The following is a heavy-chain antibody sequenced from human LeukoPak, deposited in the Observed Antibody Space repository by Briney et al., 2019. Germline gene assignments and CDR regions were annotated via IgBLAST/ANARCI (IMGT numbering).Heavy chain of an antibody. CDR3: AKDQMNHGDYYYGMGV. Sequence: GGSLRLSCAASGFTFSSYGMHWVRQAPGKGLEWVAAISYDGSNKYYADSVKGRFTISRDNSKNTLYLQMNGLRAEDTAVYFCAKDQMNHGDYYYGMGVWGHGTTVTVSS. CDR1: GFTFSSYG. J-gene: IGHJ6*02. CDR2: ISYDGSNK. D-gene: IGHD4-17*01. V-gene: IGHV3-30*18.